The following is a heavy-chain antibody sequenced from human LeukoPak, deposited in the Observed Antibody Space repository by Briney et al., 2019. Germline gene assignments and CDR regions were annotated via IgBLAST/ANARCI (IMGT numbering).Heavy chain of an antibody. CDR1: GFTFSSYA. CDR3: AKVRGYCSSTSCYKGFFGEAPHDAFDI. CDR2: ISGSGGST. Sequence: GGSLRLSCAASGFTFSSYAMSWVRQAPGKGLEWVSAISGSGGSTYYADSVKGRFTISRDNSKNTLYLQMNSLRAEDTAVYYCAKVRGYCSSTSCYKGFFGEAPHDAFDIWGQGTMVTVSS. J-gene: IGHJ3*02. V-gene: IGHV3-23*01. D-gene: IGHD2-2*02.